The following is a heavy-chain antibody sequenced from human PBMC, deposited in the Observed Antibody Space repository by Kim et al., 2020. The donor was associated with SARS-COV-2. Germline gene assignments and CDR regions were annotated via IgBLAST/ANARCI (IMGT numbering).Heavy chain of an antibody. Sequence: GGSLRLSCAASGFTFNTFDMHWVRQAPGKGLEWVSGIRTGGATQYSAYAMSRLITISKDTKNNTYYLQISLRTGDTAVFYCAGKGRRGTGSWGDLYY. CDR3: AGKGRRGTGSWGDLYY. CDR2: IRTGGATQ. V-gene: IGHV3-23*01. D-gene: IGHD2-21*02. CDR1: GFTFNTFD. J-gene: IGHJ6*01.